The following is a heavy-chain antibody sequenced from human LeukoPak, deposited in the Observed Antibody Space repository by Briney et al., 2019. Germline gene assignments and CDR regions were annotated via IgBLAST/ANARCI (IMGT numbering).Heavy chain of an antibody. CDR1: GYTFTSYG. CDR2: ISAYNGNT. D-gene: IGHD2-15*01. Sequence: GASVKVSCKASGYTFTSYGISWVRQAPGQGLEWMGWISAYNGNTNYAQKLQGRVTMTTDTSTSTAYMELRSLRSDDTAVYYCARDHCSGGSCYRQEDHWGQGTLVTVSS. V-gene: IGHV1-18*01. J-gene: IGHJ4*02. CDR3: ARDHCSGGSCYRQEDH.